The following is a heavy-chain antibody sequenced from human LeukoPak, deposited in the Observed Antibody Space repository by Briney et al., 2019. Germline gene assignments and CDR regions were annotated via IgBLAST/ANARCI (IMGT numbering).Heavy chain of an antibody. Sequence: GGSLRLSCAASGFTFSSYSMNWVRQAPGKGLECDSSISSSSSYIYYADSVKGRFTISRDNAKNSLYLQMNSLRAEDTAVYYCARDAYSSRHHFDYWGQGTLVTVSS. J-gene: IGHJ4*02. V-gene: IGHV3-21*01. CDR3: ARDAYSSRHHFDY. D-gene: IGHD6-13*01. CDR1: GFTFSSYS. CDR2: ISSSSSYI.